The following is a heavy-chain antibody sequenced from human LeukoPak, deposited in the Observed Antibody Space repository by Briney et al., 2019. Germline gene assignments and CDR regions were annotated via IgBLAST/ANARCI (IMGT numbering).Heavy chain of an antibody. J-gene: IGHJ4*02. D-gene: IGHD3-10*01. V-gene: IGHV4-59*01. CDR1: GGSISNYY. CDR2: IYYTGST. CDR3: ARGWFGEFYFDY. Sequence: SETLSLTCTVSGGSISNYYWSWIRQPPGKGLEWIGYIYYTGSTNYNPSLRSRVTISVDTSTNQLYLKLRSVSAADTAVYYCARGWFGEFYFDYWGQGTLVTVSS.